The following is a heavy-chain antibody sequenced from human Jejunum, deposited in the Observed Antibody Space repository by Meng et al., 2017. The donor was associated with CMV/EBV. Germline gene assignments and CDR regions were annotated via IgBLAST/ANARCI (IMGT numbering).Heavy chain of an antibody. D-gene: IGHD5-24*01. Sequence: CAASGLNFSNYWMQWVRQAPGKGLVWVSRINSDGSRTNYADSVKGRIAISRDNAKNTLYLEKDSLTVEDTAVYYCARDRGDGYSLDYWGQGALVTVSS. CDR2: INSDGSRT. V-gene: IGHV3-74*01. CDR3: ARDRGDGYSLDY. J-gene: IGHJ4*02. CDR1: GLNFSNYW.